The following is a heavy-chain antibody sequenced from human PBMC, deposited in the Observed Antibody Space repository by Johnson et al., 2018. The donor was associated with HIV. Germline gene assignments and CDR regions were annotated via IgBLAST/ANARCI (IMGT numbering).Heavy chain of an antibody. J-gene: IGHJ3*02. CDR3: ARDSTAGPDKGLDYVGAFDI. V-gene: IGHV3-30-3*01. D-gene: IGHD4-17*01. Sequence: QVQLVESGGGLVQPGGSLRLSCAASGFTFSSYAMHWVRQAPGKGLDWVAVISYDGSNKYYADSMNGRFTISNDNSKNTRYLQMNSLGAEHTAVYYCARDSTAGPDKGLDYVGAFDIWGQGTMVTVSS. CDR1: GFTFSSYA. CDR2: ISYDGSNK.